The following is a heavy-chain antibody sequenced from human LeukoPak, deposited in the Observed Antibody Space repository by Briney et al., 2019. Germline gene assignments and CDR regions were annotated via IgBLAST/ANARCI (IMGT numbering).Heavy chain of an antibody. CDR2: ISRTSSDI. Sequence: GGSLRLSCAASEFTFSIYSMSWVRQAPGKGLEWISYISRTSSDIYYSDSAKGRFTISRDNGKNSLYLQMNSLRDADTAVYYCTRTRPGTHFDYWGQGTLVTVSS. V-gene: IGHV3-48*02. J-gene: IGHJ4*02. CDR3: TRTRPGTHFDY. CDR1: EFTFSIYS. D-gene: IGHD3-10*01.